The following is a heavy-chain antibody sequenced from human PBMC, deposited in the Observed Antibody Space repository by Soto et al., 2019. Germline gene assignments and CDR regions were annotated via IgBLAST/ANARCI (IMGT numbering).Heavy chain of an antibody. CDR1: GFTLSRYG. V-gene: IGHV3-33*01. CDR2: IWFDGSNK. J-gene: IGHJ4*02. CDR3: ARAYDTSGYPYFDY. Sequence: GGSLRLSCAASGFTLSRYGMHWVRQAPGKGLEWVAVIWFDGSNKNYADSVKGRFTVSKDNSKNTLYLQMDGLGAEDTAVYYCARAYDTSGYPYFDYCGEGTLVTVS. D-gene: IGHD3-22*01.